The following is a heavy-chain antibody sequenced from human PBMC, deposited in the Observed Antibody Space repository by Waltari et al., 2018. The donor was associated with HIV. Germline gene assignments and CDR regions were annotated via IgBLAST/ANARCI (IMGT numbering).Heavy chain of an antibody. CDR3: ARDWGSLRDDYYYYGMDV. CDR1: GLTFSSYA. J-gene: IGHJ6*02. CDR2: ISNDGSNK. V-gene: IGHV3-30*04. Sequence: QVQLVESGGGVVQPGRSLRLSCAASGLTFSSYARHWVRQAPGKGLEWVAVISNDGSNKYYADSVKGRFTISRDNSKNTLYLQMNSLRAEDTAVYYCARDWGSLRDDYYYYGMDVWGQGTTVTVSS. D-gene: IGHD3-16*01.